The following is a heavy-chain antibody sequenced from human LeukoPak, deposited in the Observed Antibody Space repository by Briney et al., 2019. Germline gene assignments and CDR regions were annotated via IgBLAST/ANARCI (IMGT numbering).Heavy chain of an antibody. V-gene: IGHV5-10-1*01. CDR2: IEASDSYT. J-gene: IGHJ5*02. CDR3: ARHVLYSYGPQWWFDP. Sequence: PGGSLRISCKGSGYSFTNYRISWVRHMPGRGLEWMGWIEASDSYTNYSPSFQGHVTISADKSSSTAYLQWSSLKASDTAIYYCARHVLYSYGPQWWFDPWGQGTLVTVSS. D-gene: IGHD5-18*01. CDR1: GYSFTNYR.